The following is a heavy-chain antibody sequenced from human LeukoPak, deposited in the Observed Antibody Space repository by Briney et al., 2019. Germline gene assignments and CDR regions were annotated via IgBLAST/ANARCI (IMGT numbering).Heavy chain of an antibody. V-gene: IGHV4-34*01. D-gene: IGHD2-2*01. CDR1: GGSFSGYY. Sequence: TSETLSLTCAVYGGSFSGYYWSWIRQPPGKGLEWIGEINHSGSTNYNPSLKSRVTISVDTSKNQFSLKLSSVTAADTAVYYCARGLGGIVVVLANWFDPWGQGTLVTVSS. CDR2: INHSGST. J-gene: IGHJ5*02. CDR3: ARGLGGIVVVLANWFDP.